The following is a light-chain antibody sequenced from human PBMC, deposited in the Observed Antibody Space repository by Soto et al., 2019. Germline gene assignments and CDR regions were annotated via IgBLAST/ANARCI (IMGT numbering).Light chain of an antibody. V-gene: IGKV1-13*02. CDR3: QQFNSYPIT. CDR1: EDIRGA. CDR2: DVS. J-gene: IGKJ5*01. Sequence: AIQLTQSPSSLSASVGDRVTIICRASEDIRGALAWYQQKPGEAPKILIYDVSTLESGVPSRFSGSSSGTDFTLTISSLQPVDFATYYCQQFNSYPITFGQGTRLEIK.